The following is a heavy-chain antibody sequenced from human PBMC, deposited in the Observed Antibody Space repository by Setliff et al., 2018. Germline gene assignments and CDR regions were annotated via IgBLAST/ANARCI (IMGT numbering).Heavy chain of an antibody. V-gene: IGHV3-23*01. CDR1: GFTFSSSA. J-gene: IGHJ5*02. CDR3: AKWWRGLESDWFDP. Sequence: PGGSLRLSCAASGFTFSSSAMTWVRQTPGKGLEWVSGISGSGGSTNYADSVKGRFTISRDNSKNTLYLHMNSLRAEDTALYYCAKWWRGLESDWFDPWGQGTLVTVSS. CDR2: ISGSGGST. D-gene: IGHD3-10*01.